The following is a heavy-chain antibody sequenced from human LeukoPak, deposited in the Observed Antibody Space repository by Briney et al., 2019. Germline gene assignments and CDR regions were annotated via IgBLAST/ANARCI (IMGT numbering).Heavy chain of an antibody. CDR3: ARTPQWLVPWFDP. CDR1: GYTFTGYY. J-gene: IGHJ5*02. CDR2: INPNSGGT. Sequence: ASVKVPCKASGYTFTGYYMHWVRQAPAQGIEWTGWINPNSGGTNYAQKFQGRVTMTRDTSISTAYMELSRLRSDDTAVYYCARTPQWLVPWFDPWGQGTPVTVSS. D-gene: IGHD6-19*01. V-gene: IGHV1-2*02.